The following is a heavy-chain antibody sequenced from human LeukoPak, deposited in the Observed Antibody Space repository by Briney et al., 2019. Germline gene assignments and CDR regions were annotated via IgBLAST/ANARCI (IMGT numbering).Heavy chain of an antibody. Sequence: PSETLSLTCAVYGGSFSGYYWSWIRQPPGKGLEWIGEINHSGSTNYNPSLKSRVTISVDTSKNQFSLKLSSVTAADTAVYYFARQSPDYYGSGSYNNFDNWGEGALVSV. CDR1: GGSFSGYY. CDR3: ARQSPDYYGSGSYNNFDN. V-gene: IGHV4-34*01. J-gene: IGHJ4*02. CDR2: INHSGST. D-gene: IGHD3-10*01.